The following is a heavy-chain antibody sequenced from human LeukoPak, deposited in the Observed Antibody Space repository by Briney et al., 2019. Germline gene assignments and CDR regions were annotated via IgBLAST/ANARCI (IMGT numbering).Heavy chain of an antibody. CDR3: ARVRVARGYYYGMDV. J-gene: IGHJ6*02. Sequence: ASVKVSCKASGYPFTGYDMHWVRQAPGHGRGWMGWINPNSGGTNYAQKFQGRVTMTRDTSIRTAYMELSRLRSDDTAVYYCARVRVARGYYYGMDVWGQGTTVTVSS. CDR2: INPNSGGT. D-gene: IGHD5-12*01. V-gene: IGHV1-2*02. CDR1: GYPFTGYD.